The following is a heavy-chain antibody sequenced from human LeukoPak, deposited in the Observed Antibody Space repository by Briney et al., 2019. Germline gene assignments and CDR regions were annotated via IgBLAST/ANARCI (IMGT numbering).Heavy chain of an antibody. CDR3: ARDRSVRYFDL. CDR2: IWYDGSNK. V-gene: IGHV3-33*01. CDR1: GFTFRNYG. J-gene: IGHJ2*01. Sequence: QXGWSLRLSCAASGFTFRNYGMHWVRQAPGKGLEWVAVIWYDGSNKYYADSVKGRFTMSRDNSKNTLFLQMNSLRVDDTAVYYCARDRSVRYFDLWGRGTLVTVSS. D-gene: IGHD3-3*01.